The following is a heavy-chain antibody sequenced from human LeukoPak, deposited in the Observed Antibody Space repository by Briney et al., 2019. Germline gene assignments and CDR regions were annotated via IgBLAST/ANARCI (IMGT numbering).Heavy chain of an antibody. CDR1: GFTFSSYG. CDR3: AKASLRYFDWFCDY. D-gene: IGHD3-9*01. CDR2: IWYDGSNK. Sequence: GGSLRLSCAASGFTFSSYGMHWVRQAPGKGLEWVAVIWYDGSNKYYADSVKGRFTISRDNSKNTLYLQMNSLRAEDTAVYYCAKASLRYFDWFCDYWGQGTLVTVSS. V-gene: IGHV3-30*02. J-gene: IGHJ4*02.